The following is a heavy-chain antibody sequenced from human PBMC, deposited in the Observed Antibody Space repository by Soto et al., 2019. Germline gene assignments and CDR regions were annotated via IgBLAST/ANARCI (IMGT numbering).Heavy chain of an antibody. CDR3: ARDLRGVEVVAAREMDV. CDR2: ISYTGST. D-gene: IGHD2-15*01. J-gene: IGHJ6*02. Sequence: QVQLQESGPGLVKPSETLSLTCSVSGGSISSDYWSWIGQPPGKGLEWIGYISYTGSTNYNPSLNSRVTISVDTSKNQFSLNLSSVTAADTAVYYCARDLRGVEVVAAREMDVWGQGTTVTVSS. CDR1: GGSISSDY. V-gene: IGHV4-59*01.